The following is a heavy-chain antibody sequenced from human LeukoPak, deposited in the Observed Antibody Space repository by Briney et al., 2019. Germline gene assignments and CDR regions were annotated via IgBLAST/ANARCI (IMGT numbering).Heavy chain of an antibody. J-gene: IGHJ4*02. CDR2: GTA. Sequence: GTANYAQKFQGRVTITADESTSTAYMELSSLRSEDTAVYYCARGMGGFGVVSRVGPFDYWGQGTLVTVSS. D-gene: IGHD3-3*01. CDR3: ARGMGGFGVVSRVGPFDY. V-gene: IGHV1-69*01.